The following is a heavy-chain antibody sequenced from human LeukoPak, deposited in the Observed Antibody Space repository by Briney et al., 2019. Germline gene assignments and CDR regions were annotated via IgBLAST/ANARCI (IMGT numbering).Heavy chain of an antibody. CDR1: GAPISSGYY. D-gene: IGHD3/OR15-3a*01. V-gene: IGHV4-38-2*02. CDR2: VYHSGST. J-gene: IGHJ4*02. Sequence: SQTLSLTCTVTGAPISSGYYWGWIRQPPGKGLEWIVSVYHSGSTYYNPSLKSRVTISVDTSKNQFSLKLSSVTAADTAVYSCARHPTGRVNNHSHYFDYWGQGTLVTVSS. CDR3: ARHPTGRVNNHSHYFDY.